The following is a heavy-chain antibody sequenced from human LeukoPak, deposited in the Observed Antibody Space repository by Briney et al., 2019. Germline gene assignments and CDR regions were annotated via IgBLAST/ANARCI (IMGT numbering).Heavy chain of an antibody. Sequence: ASVKVSCKASGYTFTGYYMHWVRQAPGQGLEWMGWINPNSGGTNYAQKFQGRVTMTRDTSISTAYMELSRLRSDDTAVYYCATVVVAATPESGFDYWGQGTLVTISS. CDR3: ATVVVAATPESGFDY. CDR2: INPNSGGT. J-gene: IGHJ4*02. CDR1: GYTFTGYY. V-gene: IGHV1-2*02. D-gene: IGHD2-15*01.